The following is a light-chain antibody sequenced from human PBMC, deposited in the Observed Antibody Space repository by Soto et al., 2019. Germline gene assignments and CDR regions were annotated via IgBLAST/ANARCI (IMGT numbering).Light chain of an antibody. CDR2: GAS. J-gene: IGKJ1*01. V-gene: IGKV3-15*01. Sequence: EVVMTQSPATLSVSPGERATLSCRASQSVADNLAWYQQKPGQAPRLLIYGASTRSTGIPARFSGRRSGTDFTLIIGSLKSDDFAFYYCKQYNNWPRTFGQGTKVDIK. CDR3: KQYNNWPRT. CDR1: QSVADN.